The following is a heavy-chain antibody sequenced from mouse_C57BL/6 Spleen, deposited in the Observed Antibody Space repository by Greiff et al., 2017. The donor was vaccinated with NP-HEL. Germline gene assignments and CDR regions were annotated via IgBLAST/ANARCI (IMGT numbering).Heavy chain of an antibody. CDR1: GFTFSSYG. CDR2: ISSGGSYT. V-gene: IGHV5-6*01. D-gene: IGHD1-1*01. Sequence: VQLQQSGGDLVKPGGSLKLSCAASGFTFSSYGMSWVRQTPDKRLEWVATISSGGSYTYYPDSVKGRFTISRDNAKNTLYLQMSSLKSEDTAMYYCARQFITTVVATTDAMDYWGQGTSVTVSS. J-gene: IGHJ4*01. CDR3: ARQFITTVVATTDAMDY.